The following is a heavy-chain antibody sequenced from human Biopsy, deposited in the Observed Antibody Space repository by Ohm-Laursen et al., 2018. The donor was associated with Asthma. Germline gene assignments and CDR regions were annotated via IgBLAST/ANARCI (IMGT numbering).Heavy chain of an antibody. V-gene: IGHV3-53*01. CDR2: IYSGGTP. CDR3: ARGDSSNWSHYYFDY. D-gene: IGHD3-22*01. J-gene: IGHJ4*02. Sequence: LSLTCAASGFAVSRDHMFWVRQAPGKGLEWVSVIYSGGTPHTADSVRGRFTIFRDYSKNTLYLQMHSLRAEDTAVYYCARGDSSNWSHYYFDYWGQGTLVTVSS. CDR1: GFAVSRDH.